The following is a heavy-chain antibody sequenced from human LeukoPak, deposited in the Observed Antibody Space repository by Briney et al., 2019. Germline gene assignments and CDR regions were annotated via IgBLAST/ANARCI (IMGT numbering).Heavy chain of an antibody. D-gene: IGHD5-18*01. J-gene: IGHJ4*02. CDR3: ARGTATWIQLRLLSFDY. CDR2: ISAYNGNT. V-gene: IGHV1-18*01. Sequence: ASVKVSCKASGYTFTSYGISWVRQAPGQGLEWMGWISAYNGNTNYAQKLQGRVTMTTDTSTSTAYMELRSLRSDDTAVYYCARGTATWIQLRLLSFDYWGQETLVTVSS. CDR1: GYTFTSYG.